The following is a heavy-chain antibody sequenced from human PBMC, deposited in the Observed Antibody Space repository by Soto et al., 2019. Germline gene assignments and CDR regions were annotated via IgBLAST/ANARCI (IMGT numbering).Heavy chain of an antibody. CDR3: ANKMIASTSPAFFEY. Sequence: EVQLLESGGGLIQPGGSLRLSCEASGFTFSNYGMTWVRLAPGKGMEWVSTISGSGGRTFYADPVKGRCTISREKSKNKLYMQMNSMRTEKTSVYYRANKMIASTSPAFFEYGRQGTLVNVSS. CDR1: GFTFSNYG. CDR2: ISGSGGRT. V-gene: IGHV3-23*01. D-gene: IGHD2-21*01. J-gene: IGHJ4*02.